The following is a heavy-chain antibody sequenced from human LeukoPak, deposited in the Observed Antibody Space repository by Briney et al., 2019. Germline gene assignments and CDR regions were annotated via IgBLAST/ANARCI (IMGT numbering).Heavy chain of an antibody. Sequence: GRSLRLSCAASGFTFSSYGMHWVRQAPGKGLEWVAVISYDGSNKYYADSVKGRFTISGDNSKNTLYLQMNSLRAEDTAVYYCAKDRPYCSSTSCYVSALDYWGQGTLVTVSS. V-gene: IGHV3-30*18. CDR3: AKDRPYCSSTSCYVSALDY. CDR2: ISYDGSNK. J-gene: IGHJ4*02. CDR1: GFTFSSYG. D-gene: IGHD2-2*01.